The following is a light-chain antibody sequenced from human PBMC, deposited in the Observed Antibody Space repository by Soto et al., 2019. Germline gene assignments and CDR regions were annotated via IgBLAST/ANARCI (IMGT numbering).Light chain of an antibody. CDR2: EVS. CDR3: SSYAGSNNPYV. J-gene: IGLJ1*01. Sequence: QSVLTQPPSASGSPGQSVTIPRTGTSSDVGGYNYVSWYQQHPGKAPKLMIYEVSQRPSGVPDRFPGSKSGNTASLTVSGLQAEDEADYYCSSYAGSNNPYVFGTGTKVTVL. V-gene: IGLV2-8*01. CDR1: SSDVGGYNY.